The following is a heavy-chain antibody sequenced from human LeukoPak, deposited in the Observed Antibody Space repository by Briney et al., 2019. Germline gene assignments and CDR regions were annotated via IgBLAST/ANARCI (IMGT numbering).Heavy chain of an antibody. CDR3: ASQTGYYDILTGYYRGNWFDP. D-gene: IGHD3-9*01. J-gene: IGHJ5*02. Sequence: SSETLSLTCTVSGGSISSSSYYWGWIRQPPGEGLEWIGSIYYSGSTYYNPSLKSRVTISVDTSKNQFSLKLSSVTAADTAVYYCASQTGYYDILTGYYRGNWFDPWGQGTLVTVSS. CDR2: IYYSGST. CDR1: GGSISSSSYY. V-gene: IGHV4-39*01.